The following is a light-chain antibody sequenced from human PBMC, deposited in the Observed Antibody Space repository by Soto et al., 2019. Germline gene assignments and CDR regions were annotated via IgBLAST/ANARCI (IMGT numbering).Light chain of an antibody. V-gene: IGLV2-8*01. J-gene: IGLJ3*02. Sequence: QSALTQPPSASGSPGQSVSISCTGTSGDVGRFDYVSWYQHHPGKAPKLIIYQVNKRPSGVPDRFSGSKSGNTASLTVSGLQTEDEAYYYCTSYAGSDTFVVVGRGTKLTVL. CDR3: TSYAGSDTFVV. CDR1: SGDVGRFDY. CDR2: QVN.